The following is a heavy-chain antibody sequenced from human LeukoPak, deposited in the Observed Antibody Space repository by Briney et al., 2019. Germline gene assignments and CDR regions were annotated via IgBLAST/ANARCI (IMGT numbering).Heavy chain of an antibody. D-gene: IGHD1-20*01. V-gene: IGHV4-59*01. CDR3: ARAGLTGRYNWFDP. CDR2: IYYSGST. CDR1: GGSISSCY. Sequence: SDTLSLTCTVSGGSISSCYWSWIRQPPGKGLEWIGYIYYSGSTNYSPSLKSRVTISVDTSKNQFSLKLSSVTAADTAVYYCARAGLTGRYNWFDPWGQGTLVTVSS. J-gene: IGHJ5*02.